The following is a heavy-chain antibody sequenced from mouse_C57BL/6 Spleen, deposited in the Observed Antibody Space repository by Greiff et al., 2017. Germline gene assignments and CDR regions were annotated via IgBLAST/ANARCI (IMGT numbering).Heavy chain of an antibody. CDR2: ISSGSSTI. Sequence: EMKLMESGGGLVKPGGSLKLSCAASGFTFSDYGMHWVRQAPEKGLEWVAYISSGSSTIYYADTVKGRFTISRDNAKNTLFLQMTSLRSEDTAMYYCALGDWYFDVWGTGTTVTVSS. CDR3: ALGDWYFDV. D-gene: IGHD4-1*01. V-gene: IGHV5-17*01. CDR1: GFTFSDYG. J-gene: IGHJ1*03.